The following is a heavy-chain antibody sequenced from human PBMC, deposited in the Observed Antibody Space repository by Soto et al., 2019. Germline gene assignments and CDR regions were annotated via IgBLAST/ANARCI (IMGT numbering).Heavy chain of an antibody. D-gene: IGHD7-27*01. CDR2: LYHVGNT. J-gene: IGHJ4*02. V-gene: IGHV4-59*01. CDR1: GGSISGYY. CDR3: ARGSSNWGLDY. Sequence: KASETLSLTCSVSGGSISGYYWSWIRQSPERGLEWIGYLYHVGNTNYNPSLKSRVTISVDTSKNQFSLRLRSVTAADTAVYYCARGSSNWGLDYWGQGTLVTVSS.